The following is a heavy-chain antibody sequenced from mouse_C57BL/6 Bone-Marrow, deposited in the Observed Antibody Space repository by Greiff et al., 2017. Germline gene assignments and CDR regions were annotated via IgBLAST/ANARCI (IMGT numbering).Heavy chain of an antibody. D-gene: IGHD2-4*01. V-gene: IGHV5-9-1*02. J-gene: IGHJ2*01. Sequence: EVMLVESGEGLVKPGGSLKLSCAASGFTFSSYAMSWVRQTPEKRLEWVAYISSGGGYIYYADTVKGRFTISRDNARNTLYLQMSSLKSEDTAMFYCTRGGITTEYYFDYWGQGTTLTVSS. CDR3: TRGGITTEYYFDY. CDR1: GFTFSSYA. CDR2: ISSGGGYI.